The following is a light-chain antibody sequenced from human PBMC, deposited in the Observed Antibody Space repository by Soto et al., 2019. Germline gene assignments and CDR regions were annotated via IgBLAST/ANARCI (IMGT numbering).Light chain of an antibody. V-gene: IGKV3-15*01. Sequence: EIVMTQSPATLSVSPGERATLSCRASQSVSSNLVWYQQKPGQAPRLLIYGASTRSTGIPAWFSGSGSDTKVTPHIISLLSEDVSVYYYHQYNNWPLTFGEGTKVEIK. CDR3: HQYNNWPLT. CDR2: GAS. CDR1: QSVSSN. J-gene: IGKJ4*01.